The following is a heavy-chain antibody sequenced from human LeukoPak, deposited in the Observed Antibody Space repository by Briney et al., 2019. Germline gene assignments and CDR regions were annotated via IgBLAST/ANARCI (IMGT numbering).Heavy chain of an antibody. V-gene: IGHV3-21*01. J-gene: IGHJ4*02. Sequence: PGGSLRLSCAASGFTFSSYAMSWVRQAPGKGLEWVSSISSSSSYIYYADSVKGRFTISRDNAKNSLYLQMNSLRAEDTAVYYCARGVGDIVMGYWGQGTLVTVSS. D-gene: IGHD5-12*01. CDR1: GFTFSSYA. CDR3: ARGVGDIVMGY. CDR2: ISSSSSYI.